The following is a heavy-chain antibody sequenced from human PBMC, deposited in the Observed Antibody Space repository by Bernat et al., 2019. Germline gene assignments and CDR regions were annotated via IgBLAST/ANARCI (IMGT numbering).Heavy chain of an antibody. Sequence: QVQLVQSGAEVKKPGASVKVSCKASGYTFTSYAMHWVRQAPGQRLEWMGWINADNGNTKYSQKFQGRVTITRDTSASTAYMELSSLRSEATDVYYCARAGYDCWSGYYEDAFDIWGQGTMVTVSS. D-gene: IGHD3-3*01. CDR2: INADNGNT. V-gene: IGHV1-3*01. J-gene: IGHJ3*02. CDR3: ARAGYDCWSGYYEDAFDI. CDR1: GYTFTSYA.